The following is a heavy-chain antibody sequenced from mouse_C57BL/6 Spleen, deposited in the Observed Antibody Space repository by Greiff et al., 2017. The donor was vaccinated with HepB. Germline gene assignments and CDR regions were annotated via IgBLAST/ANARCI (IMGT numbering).Heavy chain of an antibody. CDR2: ISSGGSYT. J-gene: IGHJ4*01. CDR3: ARGDYGSYYAMDY. V-gene: IGHV5-6*01. CDR1: GFTFSSYG. Sequence: EVKVVESGGDLVKPGGSLKLSCAASGFTFSSYGMSWVRQTPDKRLEWVATISSGGSYTYYPDSVKGRFTISRDNAKNTLYLQMSSLKSEDTAMYYCARGDYGSYYAMDYWGQGTSVTVSS. D-gene: IGHD1-1*01.